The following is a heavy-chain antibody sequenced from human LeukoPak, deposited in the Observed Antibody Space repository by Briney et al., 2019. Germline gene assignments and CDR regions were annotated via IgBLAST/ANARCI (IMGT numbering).Heavy chain of an antibody. Sequence: PGGSLRLSCVASGFTFSSYWMSWVRQAPGKGLEWVANIKEDGSEKYYVDSVKGRFTISRDNTKNSLYLQMNSLRAEDTAVYYCARGPVLQLWLKDPIVSGDYWGQGTLVTVSS. V-gene: IGHV3-7*03. J-gene: IGHJ4*02. CDR2: IKEDGSEK. D-gene: IGHD5-18*01. CDR1: GFTFSSYW. CDR3: ARGPVLQLWLKDPIVSGDY.